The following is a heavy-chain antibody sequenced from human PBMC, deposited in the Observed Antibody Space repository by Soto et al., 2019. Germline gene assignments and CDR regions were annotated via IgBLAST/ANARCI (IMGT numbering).Heavy chain of an antibody. CDR3: ARDRLLWFGEKPPYYYYYGMDV. V-gene: IGHV3-53*01. CDR1: GFTVSSNY. CDR2: IYSGGST. D-gene: IGHD3-10*01. Sequence: GGSLRLSCAASGFTVSSNYMSWVRQAPGKGLEWVSVIYSGGSTYYADSVKGRFTISRDNSKNTLYLQMNSLRAEDTAVYYCARDRLLWFGEKPPYYYYYGMDVWGQGTTVTVSS. J-gene: IGHJ6*02.